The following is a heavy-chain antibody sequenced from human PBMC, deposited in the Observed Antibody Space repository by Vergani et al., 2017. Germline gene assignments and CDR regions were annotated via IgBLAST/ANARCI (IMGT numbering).Heavy chain of an antibody. D-gene: IGHD2-2*02. CDR3: ATIGYRRWGYYFDY. Sequence: QVQLQESGPGVVKPSQTLSLTCAVSGGSISSSNNCWTWVRQPPGKGLEWIGEICHTEDTKYSPSLKSRVTVSVDESRNLFSLRLNSVTAADTAVYYWATIGYRRWGYYFDYWGQGILVTVSS. V-gene: IGHV4-4*02. CDR1: GGSISSSNNC. CDR2: ICHTEDT. J-gene: IGHJ4*02.